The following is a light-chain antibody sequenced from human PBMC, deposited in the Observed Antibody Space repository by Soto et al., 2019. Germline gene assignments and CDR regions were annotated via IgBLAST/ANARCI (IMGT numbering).Light chain of an antibody. J-gene: IGKJ1*01. V-gene: IGKV1-5*01. CDR2: HSS. CDR1: QSIDRW. Sequence: DIQMTQSPSTLHAPVGDRVTITYRASQSIDRWLAWYPQKPGKAPKILIYHSSSLENGVSSRFSGRGSGTEFTFTCHSLQPHDFVPYFRRHCNSYGTFSQG. CDR3: RHCNSYGT.